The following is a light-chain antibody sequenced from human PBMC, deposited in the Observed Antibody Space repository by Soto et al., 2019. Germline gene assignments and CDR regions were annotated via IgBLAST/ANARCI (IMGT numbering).Light chain of an antibody. CDR2: GAS. V-gene: IGKV3-15*01. CDR1: QSVGRN. J-gene: IGKJ4*01. Sequence: EIVMTQSPATLSFSPGERATLSCRASQSVGRNLAWYQQKPGQAPRLLIFGASTRATGIPARFSGSGSGTEFTLTISSLQSEDFAIYSCQQYNHWPPLTFGGGTKVEIK. CDR3: QQYNHWPPLT.